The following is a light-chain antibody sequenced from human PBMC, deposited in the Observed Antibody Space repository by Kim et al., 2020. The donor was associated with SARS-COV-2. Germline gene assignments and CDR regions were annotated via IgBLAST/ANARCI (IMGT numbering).Light chain of an antibody. Sequence: SASVEDRVTITCPASQSISKYVNWYHKKPGKAPKLLIFAASRLDSGVPLRFSGSGSGTDFSLTISSLQPEDFTTVYCQQSDSIPYTFGQGTNLEI. CDR3: QQSDSIPYT. J-gene: IGKJ2*01. CDR2: AAS. CDR1: QSISKY. V-gene: IGKV1-39*01.